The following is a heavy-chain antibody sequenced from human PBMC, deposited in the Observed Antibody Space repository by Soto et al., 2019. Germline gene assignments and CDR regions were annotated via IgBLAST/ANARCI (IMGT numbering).Heavy chain of an antibody. CDR2: ISYDESNK. V-gene: IGHV3-30-3*01. J-gene: IGHJ6*02. CDR3: ARSQMERRRYGMDV. CDR1: GFTFYTYA. D-gene: IGHD1-1*01. Sequence: QAQLVESGGGVVQPGRSLRLSCAASGFTFYTYAMHGVRQAPGKGLEWVAVISYDESNKYYADSVKGRFTISRDNSKSTLYLPMNSLRPEDTAVYYCARSQMERRRYGMDVWGQGTTVTVSS.